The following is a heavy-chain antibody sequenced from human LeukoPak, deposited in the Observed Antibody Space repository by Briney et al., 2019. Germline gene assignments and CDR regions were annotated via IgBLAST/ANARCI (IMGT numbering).Heavy chain of an antibody. J-gene: IGHJ5*02. Sequence: GGSLRLSXAASGFTFSSYAMTWVRQAPGKGLKWVSTISGSDGSTYYADSVKGRFTISRDNSKNTLYLQMNSLRAEDTAVYYCVRSYGTYNWFDPWGQGTLVTVSS. CDR2: ISGSDGST. CDR1: GFTFSSYA. V-gene: IGHV3-23*01. CDR3: VRSYGTYNWFDP. D-gene: IGHD3-16*01.